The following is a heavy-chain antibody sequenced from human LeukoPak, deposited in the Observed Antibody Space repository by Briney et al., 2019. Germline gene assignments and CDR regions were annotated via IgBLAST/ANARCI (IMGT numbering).Heavy chain of an antibody. J-gene: IGHJ4*02. Sequence: GGSLRLSCAASGFAFSSYSMNWVRQAPGRGLEWVSSIGSSTKSIYYADSVKGRFIVSRDNAKNSLCLQMNSLRAEDTAVYYCAREYRTAYFDYWGQGTLVTVSS. CDR1: GFAFSSYS. CDR3: AREYRTAYFDY. CDR2: IGSSTKSI. D-gene: IGHD2-2*01. V-gene: IGHV3-21*01.